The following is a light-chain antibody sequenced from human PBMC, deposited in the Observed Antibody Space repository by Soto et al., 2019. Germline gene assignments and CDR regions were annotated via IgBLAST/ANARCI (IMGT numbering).Light chain of an antibody. J-gene: IGKJ1*01. Sequence: DIQIPQSPSTLSASVGDRVTITCRASPSISCWVACYQHKSGKATKRLIYDASSLESGVPSRFSGSGSGTEFTLTISSLQPNDFATYYCQQYNSYSRTFGQGTKVEIK. V-gene: IGKV1-5*01. CDR2: DAS. CDR1: PSISCW. CDR3: QQYNSYSRT.